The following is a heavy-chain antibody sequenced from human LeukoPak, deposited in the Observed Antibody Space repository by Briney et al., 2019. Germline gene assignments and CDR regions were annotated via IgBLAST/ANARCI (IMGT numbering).Heavy chain of an antibody. D-gene: IGHD4-23*01. Sequence: GGSLRLSCAASGFTLKTNDMNWVRQAPGKGLEWVSIMYPWGSAFYTDSVKGRFTVTRDESKNMMFLQMNTLRPDDTAMYYCVRPGGGDNCRWGQGALVTVSS. CDR1: GFTLKTND. V-gene: IGHV3-66*02. CDR2: MYPWGSA. CDR3: VRPGGGDNCR. J-gene: IGHJ4*01.